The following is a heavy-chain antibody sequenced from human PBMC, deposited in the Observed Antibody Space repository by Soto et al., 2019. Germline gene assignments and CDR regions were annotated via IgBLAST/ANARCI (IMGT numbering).Heavy chain of an antibody. J-gene: IGHJ6*02. CDR3: ARAVGSRYYDILTGYPYYYYGMDV. CDR1: GGSISSGGYS. Sequence: QLQLQESGSGLVKPSQTLSLTCAVSGGSISSGGYSWSWIRQPPGKGLEWIGYIYHSGSTYYNPSLKIRVTISVDRSKNQFSLKLSSVTAADTAVYYCARAVGSRYYDILTGYPYYYYGMDVWGQGTTVTVSS. D-gene: IGHD3-9*01. V-gene: IGHV4-30-2*01. CDR2: IYHSGST.